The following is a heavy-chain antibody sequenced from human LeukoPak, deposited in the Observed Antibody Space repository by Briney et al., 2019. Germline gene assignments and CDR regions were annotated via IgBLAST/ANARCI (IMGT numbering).Heavy chain of an antibody. CDR2: ISTYNGKT. V-gene: IGHV1-18*01. CDR3: ARDRGVITPYSDF. J-gene: IGHJ4*02. CDR1: GYSFISYG. D-gene: IGHD2-21*01. Sequence: GASVKVSCKASGYSFISYGISWVRQAPGQGLEWMGWISTYNGKTNYAQKLQGRVTMTTDTFTSTAYMELRSLRSDDTAVYYCARDRGVITPYSDFWGQGTLVTVSS.